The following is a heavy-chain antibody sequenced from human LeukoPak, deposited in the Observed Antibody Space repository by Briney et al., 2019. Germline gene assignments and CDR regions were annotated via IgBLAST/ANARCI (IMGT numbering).Heavy chain of an antibody. CDR1: GFTFSSYS. D-gene: IGHD3-22*01. Sequence: GGSLRLSCAASGFTFSSYSMNWVRQAPGKGLEWVSSISSSSSYIYYADSAKGRFTISRDNAKNSLYLQMNSLRAEDTAVYYCARDGGTMTVDYWGQGTLVTVSS. J-gene: IGHJ4*02. CDR3: ARDGGTMTVDY. V-gene: IGHV3-21*01. CDR2: ISSSSSYI.